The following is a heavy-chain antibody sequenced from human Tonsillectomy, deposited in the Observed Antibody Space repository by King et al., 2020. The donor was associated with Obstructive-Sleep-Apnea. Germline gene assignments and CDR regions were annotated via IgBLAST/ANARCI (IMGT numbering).Heavy chain of an antibody. CDR1: GGSISSGGYY. D-gene: IGHD3-10*01. Sequence: VQLQESGPGLVKPSPTLSLTCTVSGGSISSGGYYWSWIRQHPGKGLEWLGYIYYSGSTYYNPSLKSRVTISVDTSKNQFSLKLSSVTAADTAVYYCARAALQPMVRGVIIWFDPWGQGTLVTVSS. CDR2: IYYSGST. J-gene: IGHJ5*02. CDR3: ARAALQPMVRGVIIWFDP. V-gene: IGHV4-31*03.